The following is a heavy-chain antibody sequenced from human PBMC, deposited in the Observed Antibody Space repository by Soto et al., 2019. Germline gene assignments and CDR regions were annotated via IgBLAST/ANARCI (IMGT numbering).Heavy chain of an antibody. D-gene: IGHD2-2*01. J-gene: IGHJ6*02. Sequence: SVKVSCKASGGTFSSYAISWVRQAPGQGLEWMGGIIPIFGTANYAQRFQGRVTITADESTSTAYMELSSLRSEDTAVYYCARGTPIVVVPAAMEYYYYYGMDVWGQGTTVTVSS. CDR3: ARGTPIVVVPAAMEYYYYYGMDV. CDR2: IIPIFGTA. V-gene: IGHV1-69*13. CDR1: GGTFSSYA.